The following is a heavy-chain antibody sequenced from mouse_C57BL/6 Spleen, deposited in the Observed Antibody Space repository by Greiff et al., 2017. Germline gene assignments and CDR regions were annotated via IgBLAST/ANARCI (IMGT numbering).Heavy chain of an antibody. CDR1: GYAFSNYL. CDR3: ARRTPATTY. CDR2: INPGSGGT. D-gene: IGHD2-12*01. J-gene: IGHJ2*01. Sequence: VQLQLSGAELVRPGTLVRVSCEASGYAFSNYLMEWVKQRSGQGLEGIGVINPGSGGTSYNEKFKVKATLTADKSSSTAYMQLSSLTSEDSAVYFWARRTPATTYWGQGTTLEVSS. V-gene: IGHV1-54*01.